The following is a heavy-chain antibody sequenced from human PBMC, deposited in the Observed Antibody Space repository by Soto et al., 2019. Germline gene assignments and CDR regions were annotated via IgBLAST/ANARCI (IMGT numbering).Heavy chain of an antibody. CDR3: ARDFASGLNDALDF. V-gene: IGHV1-3*01. J-gene: IGHJ3*01. CDR1: GYTFTSYA. D-gene: IGHD5-12*01. Sequence: QVQLVQSGAELKKPGASVKVSCKASGYTFTSYALHWVRQAPGQRLEWMGWINAGNGHTKYSREFRDRLTSTIDTFVSKAYMQLPSMKSTDTAVFYYARDFASGLNDALDFRGQGTMVTVSS. CDR2: INAGNGHT.